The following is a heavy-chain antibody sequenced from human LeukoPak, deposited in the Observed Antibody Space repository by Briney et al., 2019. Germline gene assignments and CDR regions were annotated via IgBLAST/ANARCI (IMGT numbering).Heavy chain of an antibody. V-gene: IGHV1-2*02. D-gene: IGHD5-12*01. CDR3: ARPRLRYNWFDP. CDR2: INPNSGGT. J-gene: IGHJ5*02. Sequence: ALVKVSCKASGYTFTGYYMHWVRQAPRQGLEWMGWINPNSGGTNYAQKFQGRVTMTRDTSIGTAYMELSRLRSDGTAVYYCARPRLRYNWFDPWGQGTLVTVSS. CDR1: GYTFTGYY.